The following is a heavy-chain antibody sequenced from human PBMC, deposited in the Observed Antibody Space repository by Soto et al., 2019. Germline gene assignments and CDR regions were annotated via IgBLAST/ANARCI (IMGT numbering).Heavy chain of an antibody. CDR2: IIPIFGTA. D-gene: IGHD1-26*01. Sequence: QVQLVQFGAEVKKLGSSLKVSCKVFGATFSSYSINWGRQAPGQGLEWMGEIIPIFGTANYAQKFQGRVTITADESTSTAYMELSSLRSEDTAVYYCARDGGRHSGGIDYWGQGALVTVSS. J-gene: IGHJ4*02. V-gene: IGHV1-69*01. CDR1: GATFSSYS. CDR3: ARDGGRHSGGIDY.